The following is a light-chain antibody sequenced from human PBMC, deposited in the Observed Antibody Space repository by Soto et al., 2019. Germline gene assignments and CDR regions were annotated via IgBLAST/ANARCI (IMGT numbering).Light chain of an antibody. CDR2: DAA. V-gene: IGKV3-11*01. CDR1: QSVSSY. J-gene: IGKJ2*01. Sequence: EIVLTQSPATLSLSPGERATLSCRASQSVSSYLAWYQQKPGQTPRLLIYDAANLATGIHARLSGSESGTDFTLTISSLVHEDFAVYYSQQRSNWRYTFEQGTKLEIK. CDR3: QQRSNWRYT.